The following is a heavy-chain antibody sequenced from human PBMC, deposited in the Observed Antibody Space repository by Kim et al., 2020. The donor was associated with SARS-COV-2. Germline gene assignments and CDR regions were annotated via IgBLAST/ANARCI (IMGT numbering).Heavy chain of an antibody. CDR3: AGTPGGGDSSSYPTHPEYFQH. CDR2: INHSGST. CDR1: GGSFSGYY. V-gene: IGHV4-34*01. Sequence: SETLSLTCAVYGGSFSGYYWSWIRQPPGKGLEWIGEINHSGSTNYNPSLKSRVTISVDTSKNQFSLKLSSVTAADTAVYYCAGTPGGGDSSSYPTHPEYFQHWGQGTLVTVSS. D-gene: IGHD6-13*01. J-gene: IGHJ1*01.